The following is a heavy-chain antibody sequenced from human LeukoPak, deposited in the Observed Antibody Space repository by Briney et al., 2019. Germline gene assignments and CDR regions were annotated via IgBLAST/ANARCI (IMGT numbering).Heavy chain of an antibody. CDR1: GFTFSNFA. V-gene: IGHV3-23*01. CDR2: IGQSPGST. D-gene: IGHD3-3*01. CDR3: ARDLITIFADYYYYGMDV. Sequence: PGGSLRLSCAASGFTFSNFAMSWVRQAPGKGLEWVSTIGQSPGSTYYADSVMGRFTISRDNSKNTLHLQMNSLRAEDTAVYYCARDLITIFADYYYYGMDVWGQGTTVTVSS. J-gene: IGHJ6*02.